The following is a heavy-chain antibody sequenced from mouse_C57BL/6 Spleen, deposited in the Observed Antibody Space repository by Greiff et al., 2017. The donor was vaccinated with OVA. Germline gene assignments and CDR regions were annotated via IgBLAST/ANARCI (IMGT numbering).Heavy chain of an antibody. CDR2: IYPRSGNT. CDR1: GYTFTSYG. J-gene: IGHJ1*03. D-gene: IGHD2-3*01. V-gene: IGHV1-81*01. CDR3: ARAEDGYSHWYFDV. Sequence: VQLQQSGAELARPGASVKLSCKASGYTFTSYGIRWVKQRPGQGLEWIGEIYPRSGNTYYNEKFKGKATLTADKSSSTSYMELRSLTSEDSAVYFCARAEDGYSHWYFDVWGTGTTVTVSS.